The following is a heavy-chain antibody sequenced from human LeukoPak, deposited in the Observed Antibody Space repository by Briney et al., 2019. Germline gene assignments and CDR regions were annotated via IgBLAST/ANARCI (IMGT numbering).Heavy chain of an antibody. D-gene: IGHD3-16*01. CDR3: ARGGAPEYYYYYYYMDV. V-gene: IGHV1-46*01. J-gene: IGHJ6*03. CDR1: GYTFTSYY. Sequence: ASVKVSCKASGYTFTSYYMHWVRQAPGQGLEWMGIINPSGGSTSYAQKFQGRVTITRNTSISTAYMELSSLRSEDTAVYYCARGGAPEYYYYYYYMDVWGKGTTVTVSS. CDR2: INPSGGST.